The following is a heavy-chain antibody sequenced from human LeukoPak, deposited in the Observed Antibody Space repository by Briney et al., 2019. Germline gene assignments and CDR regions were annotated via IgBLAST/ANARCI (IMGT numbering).Heavy chain of an antibody. CDR2: VNPNSGNT. D-gene: IGHD3-3*01. Sequence: AASVKVSCKASGYTFTSYDINWVRQATGQGLEWMGLVNPNSGNTGYAQKFQGRVTMTRNTSISTAYMELSSLRSEDTAVYYCARDDFWSGYYGFDPWGQGTLVTVSS. CDR3: ARDDFWSGYYGFDP. V-gene: IGHV1-8*01. CDR1: GYTFTSYD. J-gene: IGHJ5*02.